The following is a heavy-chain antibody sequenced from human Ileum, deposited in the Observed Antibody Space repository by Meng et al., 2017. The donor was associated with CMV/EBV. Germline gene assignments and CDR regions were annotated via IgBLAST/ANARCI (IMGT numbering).Heavy chain of an antibody. Sequence: QVHLQQSASALVKPPGTLALTCTVPGVPISTHYWSWIRQSPGKGLEWIGSIHSAARADYSPSLKSRVTISIDTSDSQLSLMLSSVTAADTAMYYCAERGGGHWGQGILVTVSS. CDR3: AERGGGH. CDR1: GVPISTHY. V-gene: IGHV4-59*11. CDR2: IHSAARA. D-gene: IGHD3-10*01. J-gene: IGHJ4*02.